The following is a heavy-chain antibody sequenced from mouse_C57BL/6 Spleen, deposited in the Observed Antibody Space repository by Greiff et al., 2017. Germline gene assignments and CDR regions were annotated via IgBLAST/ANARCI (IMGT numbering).Heavy chain of an antibody. CDR3: ARGGFDYAMDY. CDR1: GYTFTSYW. Sequence: QVQLQQPGAELVKPGASVKLSCKASGYTFTSYWTHWVKQRPGQGLEWIGMIHPNSGSTNYNEKFKSKATLTVDKSSSTAYMQLSSLTSEDSAVYYCARGGFDYAMDYWGQGTSVTVSS. V-gene: IGHV1-64*01. J-gene: IGHJ4*01. CDR2: IHPNSGST.